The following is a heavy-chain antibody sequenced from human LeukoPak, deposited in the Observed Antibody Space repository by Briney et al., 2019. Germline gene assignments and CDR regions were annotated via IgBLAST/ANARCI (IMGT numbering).Heavy chain of an antibody. CDR2: IYYSGST. CDR1: GDSISSGGYH. V-gene: IGHV4-31*03. Sequence: SQTLSLTCTVSGDSISSGGYHWSWIRQHPGKGLEWIGYIYYSGSTHYNPSLKSRVTISVDTSKNQFSLKLSSVTAADTAVYYCARPAGGDAFDIWGQGAMVTVSS. J-gene: IGHJ3*02. D-gene: IGHD2-15*01. CDR3: ARPAGGDAFDI.